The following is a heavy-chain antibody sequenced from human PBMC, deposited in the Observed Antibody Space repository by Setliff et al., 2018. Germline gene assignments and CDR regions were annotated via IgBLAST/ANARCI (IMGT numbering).Heavy chain of an antibody. J-gene: IGHJ4*02. CDR2: SYYSGAT. CDR1: GGSFSGYS. CDR3: ARDTYMVKEGTDY. D-gene: IGHD5-18*01. V-gene: IGHV4-34*01. Sequence: SETLSLTCAVYGGSFSGYSCSWIRQPPGKGREWIGRSYYSGATYYNPSLKSRGTISVDKSKNQFSLKVNAVPAADTAVYYCARDTYMVKEGTDYWGQGTLVTVSS.